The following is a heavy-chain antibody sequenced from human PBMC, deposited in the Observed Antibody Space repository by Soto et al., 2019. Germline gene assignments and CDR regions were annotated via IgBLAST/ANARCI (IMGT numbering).Heavy chain of an antibody. V-gene: IGHV3-30*18. CDR2: TSYDGSNK. CDR3: AKQFTPHSSGCPDAFDI. CDR1: GFTFSTYG. Sequence: QVQLVESGGGVVQPGRSLRLSCAASGFTFSTYGMHWVRQAPGKGLEWVAVTSYDGSNKYYTDSVKGRFTISRDNSKNTLYLQMNSLRAEDTAVYYCAKQFTPHSSGCPDAFDIWGQGTMVTVSS. D-gene: IGHD6-19*01. J-gene: IGHJ3*02.